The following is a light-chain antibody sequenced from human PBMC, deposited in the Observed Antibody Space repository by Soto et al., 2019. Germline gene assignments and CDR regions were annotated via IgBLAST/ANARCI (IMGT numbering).Light chain of an antibody. CDR2: AYT. Sequence: QSVLTQPPSVTGAPGQRVTISCTGTNSNIGAGYDVHWYQQFPGKAPKLLISAYTNRPSGIPDRFSGSKSGTSASLAITGIQAEDEADFYCQSDDSRVNGLLFGVGTKLTVL. J-gene: IGLJ2*01. V-gene: IGLV1-40*01. CDR3: QSDDSRVNGLL. CDR1: NSNIGAGYD.